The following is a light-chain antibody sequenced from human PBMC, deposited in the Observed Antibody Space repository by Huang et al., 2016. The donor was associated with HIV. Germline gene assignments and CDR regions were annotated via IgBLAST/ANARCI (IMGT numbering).Light chain of an antibody. V-gene: IGKV3-20*01. CDR1: QSLRDTY. CDR2: GAS. Sequence: EIVLTQSPGTLSLSPGETATFSCRASQSLRDTYIAWYQQRPGQAHRLLIYGASSRATGIPDRFSGGGSGTDFTLTSNRLEPQDFAVYFCLQYNRSPLTFGGGTKVEL. J-gene: IGKJ4*01. CDR3: LQYNRSPLT.